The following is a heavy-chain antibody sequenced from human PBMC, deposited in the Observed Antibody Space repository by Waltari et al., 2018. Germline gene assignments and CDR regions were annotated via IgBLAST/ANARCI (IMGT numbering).Heavy chain of an antibody. V-gene: IGHV4-30-4*08. Sequence: QVQLRESGPGLVKPSQTLSLTCSVSGGSVSSGLHYWSWTRQSPGKGLEWIGYIYHSGTTYYNPSLRGRLTLSVDTSNYQSSLKLTSVTAADTAVYYCARVVKYYDSFGFPSDYMDVWGKGTTVIVSS. J-gene: IGHJ6*03. CDR3: ARVVKYYDSFGFPSDYMDV. CDR1: GGSVSSGLHY. D-gene: IGHD3-22*01. CDR2: IYHSGTT.